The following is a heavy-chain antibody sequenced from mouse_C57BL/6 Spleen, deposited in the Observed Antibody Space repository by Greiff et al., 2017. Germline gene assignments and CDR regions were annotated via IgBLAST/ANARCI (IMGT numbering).Heavy chain of an antibody. Sequence: VQLQQPGAELVRPGSSVKLSCKASGYTFTSYWMHWVKQRPIQGLEWIGNIDPSDSETHYNQKFKDKATLTVDKSYSTAYMQLSSLTSEDSAVYYCARKGIYYDYFDYWGQGTTLTVSS. J-gene: IGHJ2*01. D-gene: IGHD2-4*01. V-gene: IGHV1-52*01. CDR1: GYTFTSYW. CDR2: IDPSDSET. CDR3: ARKGIYYDYFDY.